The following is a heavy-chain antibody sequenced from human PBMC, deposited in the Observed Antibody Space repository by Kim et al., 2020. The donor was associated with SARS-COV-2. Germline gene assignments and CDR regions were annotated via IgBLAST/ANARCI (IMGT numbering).Heavy chain of an antibody. D-gene: IGHD2-8*02. Sequence: SVKGRFTSSRDNSKNTLYLQMNSLRAEDTAVYYCAKADGAGYWFAEYFQHWGQGTLVTVSS. CDR3: AKADGAGYWFAEYFQH. V-gene: IGHV3-23*01. J-gene: IGHJ1*01.